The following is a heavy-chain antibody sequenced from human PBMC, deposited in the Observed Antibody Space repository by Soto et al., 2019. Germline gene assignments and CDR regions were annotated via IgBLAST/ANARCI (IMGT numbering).Heavy chain of an antibody. CDR1: GGSMSKFY. CDR3: VRDGSKTLRDCFDP. D-gene: IGHD4-17*01. J-gene: IGHJ5*02. V-gene: IGHV4-4*07. CDR2: VYATGTS. Sequence: ETLSLTCSVSGGSMSKFYWSWIRKTAGKGLEWMGRVYATGTSDYNPSLRSRIAMSVDISKKTFSLRLRSVTAADTGVYYCVRDGSKTLRDCFDPWGQGXLVTVSS.